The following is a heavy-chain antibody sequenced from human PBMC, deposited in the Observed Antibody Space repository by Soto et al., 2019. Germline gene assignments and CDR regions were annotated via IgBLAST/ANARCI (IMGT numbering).Heavy chain of an antibody. Sequence: ASVTVSCKASGYTFTGYYMHWVRQAPGQGREWMGWINPNSGGTNYAQKFQGWVTMTRDTSISTAYMELSRLRSDDTAVYCCARSLPWIAHFDYWGQGTLVTVSS. D-gene: IGHD2-21*01. CDR2: INPNSGGT. J-gene: IGHJ4*02. V-gene: IGHV1-2*04. CDR1: GYTFTGYY. CDR3: ARSLPWIAHFDY.